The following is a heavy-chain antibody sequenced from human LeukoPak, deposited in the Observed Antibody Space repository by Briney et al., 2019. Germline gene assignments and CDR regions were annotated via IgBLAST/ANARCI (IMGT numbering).Heavy chain of an antibody. D-gene: IGHD3-3*01. CDR2: INAASDAT. CDR3: ARELLRFLEWGGAFDI. V-gene: IGHV3-48*01. CDR1: GFKFDTYS. Sequence: PGGSLRLSCAASGFKFDTYSMNWVRQAPGKGLEWLSYINAASDATFYADSVKGRFTISRDNAKNSLYLQMNSLRAEDTALYYCARELLRFLEWGGAFDIWGQGTMVTVSS. J-gene: IGHJ3*02.